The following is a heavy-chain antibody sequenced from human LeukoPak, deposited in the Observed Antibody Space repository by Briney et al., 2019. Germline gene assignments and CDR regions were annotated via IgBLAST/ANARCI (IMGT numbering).Heavy chain of an antibody. Sequence: PSETLSLTCIVSGGSISSSNYYWDWIRQPPGKGLEWIGSLYYSGSTYYNPSLKSRVTISVDTSKNQFSLRLSSVNAADTAVYYCARDILATSIAAPYYWGQGTLVTVSS. D-gene: IGHD6-13*01. CDR3: ARDILATSIAAPYY. J-gene: IGHJ4*02. CDR1: GGSISSSNYY. V-gene: IGHV4-39*07. CDR2: LYYSGST.